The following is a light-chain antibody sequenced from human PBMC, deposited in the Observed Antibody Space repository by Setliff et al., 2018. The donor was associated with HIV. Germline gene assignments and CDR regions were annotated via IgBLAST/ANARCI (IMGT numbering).Light chain of an antibody. CDR1: NSDIGGYEY. Sequence: QSALTQAASVSGSPGQSITIFCIGTNSDIGGYEYVSWYQQHPGEAPKLIIYEVTNRPSGVSNRFSGSKSGNTASLTISGLQAEDEADYYCSSFTSSGTYVFGTGTKV. V-gene: IGLV2-14*01. J-gene: IGLJ1*01. CDR2: EVT. CDR3: SSFTSSGTYV.